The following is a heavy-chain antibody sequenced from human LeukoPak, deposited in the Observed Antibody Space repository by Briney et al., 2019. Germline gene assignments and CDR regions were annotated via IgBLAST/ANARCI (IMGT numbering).Heavy chain of an antibody. CDR3: ARTRAGSYV. V-gene: IGHV3-11*01. CDR2: ISTSGSTI. Sequence: PGGSLRLSCAASGFTFSDYYMTWIRQAPRKGLEWLSYISTSGSTIYYADSVKGRFTISRDNAKNSLFLQMNSLRAEDTAVYYCARTRAGSYVWGQGTLVTVSS. J-gene: IGHJ4*02. CDR1: GFTFSDYY. D-gene: IGHD6-19*01.